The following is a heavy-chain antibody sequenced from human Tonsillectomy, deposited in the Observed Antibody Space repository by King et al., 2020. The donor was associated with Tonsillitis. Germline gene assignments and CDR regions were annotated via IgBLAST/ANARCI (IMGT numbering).Heavy chain of an antibody. D-gene: IGHD3-22*01. Sequence: VQLVESGGGLVKTGGSLRLSCAASGFTFSDYYMSWSRPAPGKGLEWVSYISISSSYKNYADSVKGRSTISRDNTNTSLYLQMNSLRAEDTAVYYCAREGAEKDDSSGDYSPGDAFDIWGQGTMVTVSS. CDR1: GFTFSDYY. J-gene: IGHJ3*02. V-gene: IGHV3-11*06. CDR3: AREGAEKDDSSGDYSPGDAFDI. CDR2: ISISSSYK.